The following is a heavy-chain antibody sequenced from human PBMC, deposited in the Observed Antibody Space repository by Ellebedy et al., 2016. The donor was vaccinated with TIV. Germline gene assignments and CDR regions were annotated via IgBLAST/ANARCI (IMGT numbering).Heavy chain of an antibody. J-gene: IGHJ2*01. CDR2: ISGSSNYI. V-gene: IGHV3-21*01. CDR3: ARKVPAPTTVPPNWYFDL. CDR1: GFTFSSYT. D-gene: IGHD4-17*01. Sequence: GESLKISCAASGFTFSSYTINWVRQAPGKGLEWVSSISGSSNYIYYADSVKGRFAISRDNAKNSLYLQMNSLRAEDTAVYYCARKVPAPTTVPPNWYFDLWGRGTLVTVSS.